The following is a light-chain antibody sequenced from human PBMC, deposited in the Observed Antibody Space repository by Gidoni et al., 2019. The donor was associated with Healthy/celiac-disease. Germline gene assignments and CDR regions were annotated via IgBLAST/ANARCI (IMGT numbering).Light chain of an antibody. CDR3: QQLNSYPLT. CDR1: QGISSY. V-gene: IGKV1-9*01. CDR2: AAS. J-gene: IGKJ4*01. Sequence: DIQFTQSPSFLSASVGDRVTITCRASQGISSYLAWYQQKPGKDPKLLIYAASTLQSGVPSRFSGSGSRTEFTLTISSLQPEDCATYYCQQLNSYPLTFGGGTKVEIK.